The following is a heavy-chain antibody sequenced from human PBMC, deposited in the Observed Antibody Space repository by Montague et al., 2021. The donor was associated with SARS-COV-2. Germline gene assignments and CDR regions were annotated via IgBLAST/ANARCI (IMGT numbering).Heavy chain of an antibody. Sequence: SLRLSCAASGFTFSYYDMNWVRQAPGKGPEWISYISTSAYTTSYAGSVKGRFTISRDNGKNSSYLQMNSLRVEDTAVYYCTRDYRSVVGDGLDIWGQGTKVTVS. V-gene: IGHV3-48*03. CDR2: ISTSAYTT. CDR3: TRDYRSVVGDGLDI. J-gene: IGHJ3*02. CDR1: GFTFSYYD. D-gene: IGHD3-16*02.